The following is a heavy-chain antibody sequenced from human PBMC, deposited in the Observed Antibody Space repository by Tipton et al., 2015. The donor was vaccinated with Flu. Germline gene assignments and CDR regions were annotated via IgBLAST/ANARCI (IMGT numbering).Heavy chain of an antibody. D-gene: IGHD3-10*01. CDR1: GDSLSSFY. Sequence: TLSLTCTVSGDSLSSFYWTWIRQPAGKGLEWIGRIYSSGITKYNPSLKSRVTMSVDTSKNQFSLSLSSVTAADTTVYYCARGSGSGTFVIFDYWGQGTLVAVSS. CDR3: ARGSGSGTFVIFDY. V-gene: IGHV4-4*07. J-gene: IGHJ4*02. CDR2: IYSSGIT.